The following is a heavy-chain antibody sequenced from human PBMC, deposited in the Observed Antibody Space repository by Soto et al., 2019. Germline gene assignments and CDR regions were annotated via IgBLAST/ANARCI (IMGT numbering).Heavy chain of an antibody. V-gene: IGHV3-7*01. Sequence: EVQLVESGGGLVQPGGSLRLSCAVSGFTFSNYWMSWVRQAPGKGLEWVANIKQDGSDQYYVDSVEGRFTISRDNAKNSLYLQMNSLRDEDTAVYYCARDSASVGLDDWGHGTLVTVSS. D-gene: IGHD1-26*01. CDR2: IKQDGSDQ. CDR3: ARDSASVGLDD. CDR1: GFTFSNYW. J-gene: IGHJ4*01.